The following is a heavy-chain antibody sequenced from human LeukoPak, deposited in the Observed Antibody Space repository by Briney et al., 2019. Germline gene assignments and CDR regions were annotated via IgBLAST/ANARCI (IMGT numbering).Heavy chain of an antibody. D-gene: IGHD3-22*01. CDR3: ARDRGDSSGYYYPTWDY. J-gene: IGHJ4*02. V-gene: IGHV3-23*01. CDR1: GFTFGDYA. CDR2: ISKIGGEK. Sequence: GGSLRLSCAASGFTFGDYAMSWVRQAPGKGLEWVSAISKIGGEKFYADSVKGRFTISRDNSKNTLYLQMNSLRAEDTAVYYCARDRGDSSGYYYPTWDYWGQGTLVTVSS.